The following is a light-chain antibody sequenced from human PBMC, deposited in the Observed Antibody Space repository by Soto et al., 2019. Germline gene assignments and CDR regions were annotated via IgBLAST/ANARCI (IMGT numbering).Light chain of an antibody. CDR3: QQYGDSPLT. CDR2: GAS. J-gene: IGKJ4*01. CDR1: QSVSSNY. V-gene: IGKV3-20*01. Sequence: EIVLTQSPGTLSLSPGERATLSCRASQSVSSNYLAWYQQKPGQAPRLLIYGASSRATGIPDRFSGSGSGTDFTLTITSLEPEDFAVYYCQQYGDSPLTFGGGTKVDI.